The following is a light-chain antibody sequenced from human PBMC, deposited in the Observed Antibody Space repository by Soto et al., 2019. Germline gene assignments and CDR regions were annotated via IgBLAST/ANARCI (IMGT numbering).Light chain of an antibody. Sequence: QSVLTQPPSASGSPGQSVTISCTGTSSDIGFYNYVSWYQQHPGKAPKLMIYEVTKRPSGVPDRFSGSKSGNTASLTVSGLQAEDEADYYCSSYAGRNNWLFGGGTKVTVL. J-gene: IGLJ3*02. V-gene: IGLV2-8*01. CDR2: EVT. CDR3: SSYAGRNNWL. CDR1: SSDIGFYNY.